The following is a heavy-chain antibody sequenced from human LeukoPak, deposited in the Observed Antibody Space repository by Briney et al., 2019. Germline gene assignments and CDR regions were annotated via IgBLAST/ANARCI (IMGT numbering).Heavy chain of an antibody. J-gene: IGHJ3*02. Sequence: KAGGSLRLSCAASGFTFSSYSMNWVRQAPGKGLEWVSSISSSSSYIYYADSVKGRFTISRDNAKNSLYLQMNSLRAEDTAVYYCASRSGYNYAYAFDIWGQGTMVTVSS. V-gene: IGHV3-21*01. CDR2: ISSSSSYI. CDR1: GFTFSSYS. D-gene: IGHD5-18*01. CDR3: ASRSGYNYAYAFDI.